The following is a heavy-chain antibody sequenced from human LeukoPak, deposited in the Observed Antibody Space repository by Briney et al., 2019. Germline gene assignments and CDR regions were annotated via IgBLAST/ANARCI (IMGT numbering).Heavy chain of an antibody. Sequence: ASVKVSCKASGYTFTNYYMHWVRQAPGQGLEWMGMIKPSGTSTRYEQKFQDRVTMTRETSTRTVYMEMSSLRSEDTAVYYCARGYSSSYRIDYWGQGTLVTVSS. CDR3: ARGYSSSYRIDY. D-gene: IGHD2-2*01. CDR2: IKPSGTST. V-gene: IGHV1-46*01. J-gene: IGHJ4*02. CDR1: GYTFTNYY.